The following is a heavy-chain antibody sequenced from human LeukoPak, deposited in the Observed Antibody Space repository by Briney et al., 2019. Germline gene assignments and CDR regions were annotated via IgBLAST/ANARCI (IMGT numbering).Heavy chain of an antibody. CDR3: VRGVSNDWYLDL. V-gene: IGHV4-39*07. CDR1: HGSIVTPNYF. J-gene: IGHJ2*01. Sequence: PSETLSLTCSVSHGSIVTPNYFWGWIRQPPGKGLEFVASVQHTGFGYKSPSIRSRVAVSTDTSKNQFSLRLESVTAADTAVYYCVRGVSNDWYLDLWGSGTLVSISS. D-gene: IGHD1-1*01. CDR2: VQHTGFG.